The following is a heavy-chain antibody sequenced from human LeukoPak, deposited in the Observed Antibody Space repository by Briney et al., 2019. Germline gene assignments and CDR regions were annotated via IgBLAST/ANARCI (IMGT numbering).Heavy chain of an antibody. CDR2: IYYSGST. J-gene: IGHJ4*02. CDR1: ARSLSSYY. V-gene: IGHV4-59*01. CDR3: ARREYSSGLLDY. D-gene: IGHD6-19*01. Sequence: SETLSLTCTVSARSLSSYYWSWIRQPPGKGLEWIGYIYYSGSTNYNPSLRSRVTISVDTSKNQFSLKLSSVTAADTAVYYCARREYSSGLLDYWGQGTLVTVSS.